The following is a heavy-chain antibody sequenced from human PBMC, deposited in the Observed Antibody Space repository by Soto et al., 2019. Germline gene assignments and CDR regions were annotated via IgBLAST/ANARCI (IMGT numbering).Heavy chain of an antibody. Sequence: GGSLRLSCAASGFTLSSYGMHWVRQAPGKGLEWVAVISYDGSNKYYADSVKGRFTISRDNSKNTLYLQMNSLRAEDTAVYYCATSRGWYDSVDYWGQGTLVTVSS. D-gene: IGHD6-19*01. V-gene: IGHV3-30*03. CDR3: ATSRGWYDSVDY. CDR1: GFTLSSYG. J-gene: IGHJ4*02. CDR2: ISYDGSNK.